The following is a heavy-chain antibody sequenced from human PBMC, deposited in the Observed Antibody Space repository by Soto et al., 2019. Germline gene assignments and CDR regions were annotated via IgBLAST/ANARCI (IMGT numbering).Heavy chain of an antibody. J-gene: IGHJ4*02. V-gene: IGHV4-61*01. CDR3: ATMSSSGYPLDY. D-gene: IGHD3-22*01. CDR1: GVSVSSGSYY. CDR2: IYYTGST. Sequence: QVQLQESGPGLVKPSATLSLTCIVSGVSVSSGSYYWSCIRQPPGKGLEWIGFIYYTGSTSYNPSLKCRVTISVDTSKNQFSLKLSSVTAADTAVYFCATMSSSGYPLDYWGRGTLVTVSS.